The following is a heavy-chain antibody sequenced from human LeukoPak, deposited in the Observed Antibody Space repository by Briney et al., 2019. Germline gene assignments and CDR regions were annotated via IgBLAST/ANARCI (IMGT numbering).Heavy chain of an antibody. V-gene: IGHV4-4*07. CDR2: IYTGGST. J-gene: IGHJ4*02. D-gene: IGHD6-13*01. CDR1: GGSISNYY. CDR3: ARGGGTSWLDY. Sequence: SETLSLTCTVSGGSISNYYWSWIRQPAGKGLEWIGRIYTGGSTNYNPSLKSRVTMSVDTSKNQFSLKVSSVTAADTAVYYCARGGGTSWLDYWGRGTLVIVSS.